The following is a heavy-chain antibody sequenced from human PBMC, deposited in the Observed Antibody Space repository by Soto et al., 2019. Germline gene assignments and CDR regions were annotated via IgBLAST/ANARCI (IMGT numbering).Heavy chain of an antibody. D-gene: IGHD3-10*01. V-gene: IGHV4-31*03. J-gene: IGHJ5*02. Sequence: QVQLQESGPGLVKPSQTLSLTCTVSGGSISSGGYYWSWIRQHPGKGLEWIGYIYYSGSTYYNPSLKSRVTLSVDTSKNQFSLKLSSVTAADTAVYYCARTMVRGVMRWFDPWGQGTLVTVSS. CDR2: IYYSGST. CDR1: GGSISSGGYY. CDR3: ARTMVRGVMRWFDP.